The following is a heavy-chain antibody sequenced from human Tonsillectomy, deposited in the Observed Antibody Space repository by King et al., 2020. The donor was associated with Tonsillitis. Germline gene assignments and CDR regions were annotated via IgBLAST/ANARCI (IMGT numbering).Heavy chain of an antibody. D-gene: IGHD6-13*01. CDR3: ARDPARGAATADAAFDI. V-gene: IGHV1-2*02. CDR2: INAKSGGT. CDR1: GYTLTDYN. J-gene: IGHJ3*02. Sequence: QLVQSGAEVKKPGASVKVSCKASGYTLTDYNMHWGRQAPGQGLEWMGWINAKSGGTNYAQKFQGRVTMTRDTSISTAYMELSRVRSDDTAVYYCARDPARGAATADAAFDIWGQGTMVTVS.